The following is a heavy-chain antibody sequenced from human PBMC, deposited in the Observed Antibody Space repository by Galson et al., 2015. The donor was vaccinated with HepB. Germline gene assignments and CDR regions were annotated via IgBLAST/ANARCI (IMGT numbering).Heavy chain of an antibody. V-gene: IGHV3-30*04. J-gene: IGHJ6*02. D-gene: IGHD6-19*01. Sequence: SLRLSCAASGFTFSSYAMHWVRQAPGKGLEWVAVISYDGSNKYYADSVKGRFTISRDNSKNTLYLQMNSLRAEDTAVYYCARDGAVAGTGVWWGGSSHYYYGMDVWGQGTTVTVSS. CDR1: GFTFSSYA. CDR2: ISYDGSNK. CDR3: ARDGAVAGTGVWWGGSSHYYYGMDV.